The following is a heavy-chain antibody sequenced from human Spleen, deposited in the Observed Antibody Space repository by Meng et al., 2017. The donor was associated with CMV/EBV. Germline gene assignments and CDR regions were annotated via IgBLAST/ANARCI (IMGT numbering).Heavy chain of an antibody. CDR3: ARENYDFWGGYVDQKFDF. CDR1: GYSISSGYY. D-gene: IGHD3-3*01. V-gene: IGHV4-38-2*02. J-gene: IGHJ5*01. CDR2: IYHSGST. Sequence: SETLSLTCTVSGYSISSGYYWGWIRQPPGKGLEWIGSIYHSGSTYYNPSLKSRVTISVDTSKNQFSLKLSSVTAADTAVYYCARENYDFWGGYVDQKFDFWGQGTLVTVSS.